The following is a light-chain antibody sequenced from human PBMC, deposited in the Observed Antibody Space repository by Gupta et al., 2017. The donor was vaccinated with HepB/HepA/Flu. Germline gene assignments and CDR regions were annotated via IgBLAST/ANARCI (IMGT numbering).Light chain of an antibody. V-gene: IGLV2-23*02. Sequence: SALTQPPPVSGSPGPSITISCTGTSNDVGSYNLVSWYQQHPGRAPKLIIYEVRRRPSGVSNRFSGSKSGNTASLTISGLQAENEADYYCSSYAGSSTAFFGGGTKLTVL. CDR3: SSYAGSSTAF. CDR2: EVR. J-gene: IGLJ2*01. CDR1: SNDVGSYNL.